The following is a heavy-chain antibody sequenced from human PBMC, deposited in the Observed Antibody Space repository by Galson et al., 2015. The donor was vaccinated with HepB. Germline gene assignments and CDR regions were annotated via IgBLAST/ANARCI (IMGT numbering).Heavy chain of an antibody. V-gene: IGHV7-4-1*02. D-gene: IGHD3-3*01. CDR2: INTNTGNP. CDR3: ARDIAEKGETYYDFWSGYYTWGVGDY. CDR1: GYTFTSYA. Sequence: SVKVSCKASGYTFTSYAMNWVRQAPGQGLEWMGWINTNTGNPTYAQGFTGRFVFSLDTSVSTAYLQISSLKAEDTAVYYCARDIAEKGETYYDFWSGYYTWGVGDYWGQGTLVTVSS. J-gene: IGHJ4*02.